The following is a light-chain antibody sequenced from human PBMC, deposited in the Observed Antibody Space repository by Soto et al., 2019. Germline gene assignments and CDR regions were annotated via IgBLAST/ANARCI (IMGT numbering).Light chain of an antibody. V-gene: IGKV1-9*01. J-gene: IGKJ4*01. CDR3: QQLKSYPIT. Sequence: DIQMTQSPSSLSASVGDRVTITCQASQDITNYLNWYQQKPGKAPKLLIYAASTLQSGVPSRFSGSGSGTEFTLTTSSLQPEDFATYFCQQLKSYPITFGGGTKVDIK. CDR2: AAS. CDR1: QDITNY.